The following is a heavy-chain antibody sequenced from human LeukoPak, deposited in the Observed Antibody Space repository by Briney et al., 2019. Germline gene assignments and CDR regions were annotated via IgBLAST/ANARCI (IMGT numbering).Heavy chain of an antibody. V-gene: IGHV3-66*01. J-gene: IGHJ5*02. D-gene: IGHD3-10*01. CDR2: IYSGSST. Sequence: GGSLRLSCAASGFTVSSYYMSWVRQAPGKGLEWVSVIYSGSSTYYADSVKGRFTISRDNSKNTLYLQMNSLRAEDTAVYYCARYLVRGVTRFDPWGQGTLVTVSS. CDR3: ARYLVRGVTRFDP. CDR1: GFTVSSYY.